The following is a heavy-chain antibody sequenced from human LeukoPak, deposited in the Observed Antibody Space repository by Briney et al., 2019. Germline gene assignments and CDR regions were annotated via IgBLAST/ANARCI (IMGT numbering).Heavy chain of an antibody. CDR1: GFTFSNAW. D-gene: IGHD2-15*01. J-gene: IGHJ6*03. CDR2: IKSKTDGGTT. V-gene: IGHV3-15*01. Sequence: PGGSLRLSCAASGFTFSNAWMSWVRQAPGKGLEWVGRIKSKTDGGTTDYAAPVKGRFTISRDDSKNTLYLQMNSLKTEDTAVYYCTTIIRILSYMDVWGKGTTVTVSS. CDR3: TTIIRILSYMDV.